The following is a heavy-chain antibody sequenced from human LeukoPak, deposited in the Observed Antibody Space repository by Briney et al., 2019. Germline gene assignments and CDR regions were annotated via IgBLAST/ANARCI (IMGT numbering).Heavy chain of an antibody. V-gene: IGHV1-18*04. CDR3: ARAYPPPDYYDSIRWGYWFDP. J-gene: IGHJ5*02. Sequence: GASVKVSCKASGYTFTGYYIHWVRQAPGQGLEWMGWISAYNGNTNYAQKLQGRVTMTTDTSTSTAYMELRSLRSDDTAVYYCARAYPPPDYYDSIRWGYWFDPWGQGTLVTVSS. CDR2: ISAYNGNT. D-gene: IGHD3-22*01. CDR1: GYTFTGYY.